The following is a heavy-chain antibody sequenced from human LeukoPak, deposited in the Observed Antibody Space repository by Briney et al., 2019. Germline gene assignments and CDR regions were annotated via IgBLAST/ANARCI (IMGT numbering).Heavy chain of an antibody. J-gene: IGHJ5*02. Sequence: GGSLRLSCAASGFTFSTYSMNWVRQAPGKGLEWISYISSSSTTIYYADSVKDRFTISRDNAKNSLFLQMNSLRSEDTAVYYCARAEVLYYYGSGSPGSFDPWGQGTLVTVSS. CDR3: ARAEVLYYYGSGSPGSFDP. CDR2: ISSSSTTI. D-gene: IGHD3-10*01. CDR1: GFTFSTYS. V-gene: IGHV3-48*04.